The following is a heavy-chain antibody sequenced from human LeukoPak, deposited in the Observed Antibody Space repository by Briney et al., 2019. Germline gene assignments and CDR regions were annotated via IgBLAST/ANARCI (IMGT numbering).Heavy chain of an antibody. D-gene: IGHD2-21*02. Sequence: GGSLRLSCAASGFTFSTYWMYWYRQAPGKGLEWVGNINQDASEINYVDSVRGRFTISRDNAKNSLHLQMNSLRAEDTAVYYCATDRDNSDWQKRFDSWGQGTLVTVSS. V-gene: IGHV3-7*01. CDR3: ATDRDNSDWQKRFDS. CDR2: INQDASEI. CDR1: GFTFSTYW. J-gene: IGHJ4*02.